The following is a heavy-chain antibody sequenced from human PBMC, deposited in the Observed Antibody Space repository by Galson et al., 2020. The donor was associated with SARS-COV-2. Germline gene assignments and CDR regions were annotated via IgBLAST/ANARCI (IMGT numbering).Heavy chain of an antibody. Sequence: GGSLRLSCAASGFIFTTYAMTWVRQAPGKGLEWVSTISPNGGSTFYADSVKGRFTMSRDNSKNAVYQQMDSLRVDDTAVYYCAKDGKWDTVFGIRWGQGTQLTVSS. V-gene: IGHV3-23*01. CDR1: GFIFTTYA. J-gene: IGHJ4*02. CDR3: AKDGKWDTVFGIR. CDR2: ISPNGGST. D-gene: IGHD3-3*01.